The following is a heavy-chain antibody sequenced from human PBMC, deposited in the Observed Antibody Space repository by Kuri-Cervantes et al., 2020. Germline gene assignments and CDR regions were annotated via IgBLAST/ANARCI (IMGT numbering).Heavy chain of an antibody. CDR2: INAGNGNT. CDR1: GYTFTSYA. J-gene: IGHJ4*02. Sequence: ASVKVSCKASGYTFTSYAMHWVRQAPGQRLEWMGWINAGNGNTKYSQKFQGRVTITRDTSASTAYMELSSLRSEDTAVYYCARASDHDYEIDYWGQGTLVTVSS. D-gene: IGHD4-17*01. V-gene: IGHV1-3*01. CDR3: ARASDHDYEIDY.